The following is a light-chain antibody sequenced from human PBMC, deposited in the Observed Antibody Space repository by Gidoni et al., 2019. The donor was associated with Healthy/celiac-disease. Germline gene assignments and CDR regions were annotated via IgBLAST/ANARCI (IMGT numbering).Light chain of an antibody. Sequence: EIVLTQSPGTLSLSPGERATLSCRASQSVSSSYLAWYQQKPGQAPRLLIYGASSRATGIPDRFSGSGSGKDFTLTISRLEPEDFAVYYCQQYGSSPPYTFXXXTKLEIK. CDR2: GAS. V-gene: IGKV3-20*01. J-gene: IGKJ2*01. CDR3: QQYGSSPPYT. CDR1: QSVSSSY.